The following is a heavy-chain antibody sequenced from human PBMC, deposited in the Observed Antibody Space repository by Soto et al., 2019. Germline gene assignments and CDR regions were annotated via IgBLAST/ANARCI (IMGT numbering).Heavy chain of an antibody. CDR3: ARGKGRITMVRGVRGPPYFQH. J-gene: IGHJ1*01. V-gene: IGHV4-59*08. Sequence: PSETLSLTCTVSGGSMISYYWSWIRQPPGRGLEWIGFIYYAGSTKYNPSLNSRVTISVDTSKNQFSLTVTSVTAADTAVYYCARGKGRITMVRGVRGPPYFQHWGQGTLVTVSS. CDR2: IYYAGST. CDR1: GGSMISYY. D-gene: IGHD3-10*01.